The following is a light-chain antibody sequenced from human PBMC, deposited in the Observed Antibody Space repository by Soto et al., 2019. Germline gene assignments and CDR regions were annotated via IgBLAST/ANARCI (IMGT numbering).Light chain of an antibody. J-gene: IGLJ3*02. Sequence: QSALTQPASVSGSPGQSITISCTGTSNDVGGYNYVSWYQQHPGKAPNLMIYEVSNRPSGVSNRFSGSKSGNTASLTISGLQAEDEADYYCSSYTSSSTPNWVFGGGTKVTVL. V-gene: IGLV2-14*01. CDR1: SNDVGGYNY. CDR2: EVS. CDR3: SSYTSSSTPNWV.